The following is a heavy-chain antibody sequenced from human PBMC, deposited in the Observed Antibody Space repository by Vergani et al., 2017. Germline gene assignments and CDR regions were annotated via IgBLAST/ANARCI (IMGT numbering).Heavy chain of an antibody. Sequence: QVQLVQSGAEVKKPGASVKVSCKASGYTFTSYGISWVRQAPGQGLEWMGWISAYNGNTNYAQKLQGKVTMTTDTSTSTTYREMRSVRSDDTAVYYCARGGTSQTQEWFDPWGQGTLVTVSS. D-gene: IGHD2-2*01. CDR2: ISAYNGNT. CDR3: ARGGTSQTQEWFDP. CDR1: GYTFTSYG. V-gene: IGHV1-18*01. J-gene: IGHJ5*02.